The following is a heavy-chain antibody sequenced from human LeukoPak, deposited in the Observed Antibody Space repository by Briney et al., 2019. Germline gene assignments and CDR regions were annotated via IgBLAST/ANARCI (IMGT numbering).Heavy chain of an antibody. CDR2: ISNGNT. CDR3: VREAGYCASVCLKSNWFDP. CDR1: GFPFSNHA. Sequence: GGSLRLSCAASGFPFSNHAMSWVRQPPGKGLEWVSAISNGNTYYADSVRGRLTISRDDSKNMVYLQMNSLRDEDTALYYCVREAGYCASVCLKSNWFDPWGQGTLVTVSS. J-gene: IGHJ5*02. D-gene: IGHD2-21*02. V-gene: IGHV3-23*01.